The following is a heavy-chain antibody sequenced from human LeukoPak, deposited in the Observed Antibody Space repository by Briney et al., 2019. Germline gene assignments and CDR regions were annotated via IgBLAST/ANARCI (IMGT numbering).Heavy chain of an antibody. D-gene: IGHD3-10*01. J-gene: IGHJ4*02. CDR2: IYYSGST. Sequence: SETLSLTCTVSGGSISSSSYDWGWIRQPPGKGLEWIGSIYYSGSTYYNPSLKSRVTISVDTSKNQFSLKLSSVTAADTAVYYCARHAAALWFGELFVPYYFDYWGQGTLVTVSS. V-gene: IGHV4-39*01. CDR3: ARHAAALWFGELFVPYYFDY. CDR1: GGSISSSSYD.